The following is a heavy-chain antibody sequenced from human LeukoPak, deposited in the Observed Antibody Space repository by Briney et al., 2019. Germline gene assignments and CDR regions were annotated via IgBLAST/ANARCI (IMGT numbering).Heavy chain of an antibody. V-gene: IGHV3-21*01. Sequence: MNWVRQAPGKGLEWVSAISSSSSYIYYADSVKGRFTISRHNAKRSLYLQMNSLRAEDTAVYYCARDDCSSTSCYAEGGSWGQGTLVTVSS. J-gene: IGHJ5*02. D-gene: IGHD2-2*01. CDR3: ARDDCSSTSCYAEGGS. CDR2: ISSSSSYI.